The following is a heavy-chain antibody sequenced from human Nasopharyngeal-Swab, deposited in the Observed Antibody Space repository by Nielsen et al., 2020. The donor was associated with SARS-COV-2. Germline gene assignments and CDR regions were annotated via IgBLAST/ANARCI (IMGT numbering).Heavy chain of an antibody. CDR3: RGITGTPGAFDI. CDR1: GGSISSYY. CDR2: IYYSGST. Sequence: GSLRLSCTVSGGSISSYYWSWIRQPPGKGLEWIGYIYYSGSTNYNPSLKSRVTISVDTSKNQFSLKLSSVTAADTAVYYCRGITGTPGAFDIWGQGTMVTVSS. D-gene: IGHD1-20*01. J-gene: IGHJ3*02. V-gene: IGHV4-59*01.